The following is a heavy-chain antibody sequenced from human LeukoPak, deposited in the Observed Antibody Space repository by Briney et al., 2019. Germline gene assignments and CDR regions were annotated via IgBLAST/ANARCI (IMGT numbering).Heavy chain of an antibody. CDR3: ARGSSGWYGEFDY. CDR2: ISSSSSTI. D-gene: IGHD6-19*01. V-gene: IGHV3-48*01. J-gene: IGHJ4*02. CDR1: GFTFSRYW. Sequence: PGGSLRLSCAASGFTFSRYWMHWVRQAPGKGLEWVSYISSSSSTIYYADSVKGRFTISRDNAKNSLYLQMNSLRAEDTAVYYCARGSSGWYGEFDYWGQGTLVTVSS.